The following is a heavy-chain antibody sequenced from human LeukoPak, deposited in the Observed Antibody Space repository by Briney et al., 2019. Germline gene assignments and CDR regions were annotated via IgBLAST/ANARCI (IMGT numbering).Heavy chain of an antibody. CDR1: GASISSYD. CDR2: IYKSGRT. Sequence: PSETLSLTCAVSGASISSYDWSWIRQPPGKGRNWIGGIYKSGRTNDNPSLKSRVTISKDTSKNQVSLNLSSVTAADTAVFYCARDRLSSWYGRLVPASFDYWGQGTLVTVSS. D-gene: IGHD6-13*01. CDR3: ARDRLSSWYGRLVPASFDY. J-gene: IGHJ4*02. V-gene: IGHV4-59*12.